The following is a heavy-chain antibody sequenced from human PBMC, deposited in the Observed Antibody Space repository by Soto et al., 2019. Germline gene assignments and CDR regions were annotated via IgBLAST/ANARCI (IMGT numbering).Heavy chain of an antibody. CDR1: GYPFTSYG. V-gene: IGHV1-18*04. J-gene: IGHJ4*02. CDR2: ISAYNGNT. CDR3: ARDESLEDYYDSSGYQPLDY. Sequence: QVQLVQSGAEVKKPGASVKVSCKASGYPFTSYGISWVRQAPGQGLEWRGWISAYNGNTNYAQKLQGRVTMTTDTSTSTAYMELRSLRSDDTAVYYCARDESLEDYYDSSGYQPLDYWGQGTLVTVSS. D-gene: IGHD3-22*01.